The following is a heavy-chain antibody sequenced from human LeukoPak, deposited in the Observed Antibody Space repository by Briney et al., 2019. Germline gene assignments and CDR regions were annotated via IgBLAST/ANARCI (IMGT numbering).Heavy chain of an antibody. CDR1: GYTFTSYG. Sequence: ASVKVSCKASGYTFTSYGISWVRQAPGQGPEWLGWINPKTGAADYAQQFRGRITMTRDTSINTDYMEMKRVTSDDTAVYYCARGAEAETSPLDYWGQGTLVTVSS. CDR2: INPKTGAA. J-gene: IGHJ4*02. V-gene: IGHV1-2*02. D-gene: IGHD6-13*01. CDR3: ARGAEAETSPLDY.